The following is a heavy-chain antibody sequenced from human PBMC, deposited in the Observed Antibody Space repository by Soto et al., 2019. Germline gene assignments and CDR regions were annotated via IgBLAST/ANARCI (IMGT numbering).Heavy chain of an antibody. J-gene: IGHJ6*02. D-gene: IGHD6-19*01. CDR2: IDWDDDK. CDR3: ASSSGGGYYYYGMDV. CDR1: GFSLSTSGMC. V-gene: IGHV2-70*01. Sequence: SGPTLVNPTQTLTLTCTFSGFSLSTSGMCVSWIRQPPGKALGWLALIDWDDDKYYSTSLKTRLTISKDTSKNQVVLTMTNMDPVDTATYYCASSSGGGYYYYGMDVWGQGTTVTVSS.